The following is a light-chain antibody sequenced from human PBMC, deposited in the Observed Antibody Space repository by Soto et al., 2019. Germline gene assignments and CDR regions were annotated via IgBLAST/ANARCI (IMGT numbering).Light chain of an antibody. CDR1: QTLSPSS. V-gene: IGKV3-20*01. Sequence: EIVLTQSPGTLSLSPGERATLSCRASQTLSPSSLAWYQQRPGQTPRLLTYAASTRDTDIPDRFNGSGSGTDFALTISRLEPEDFALYYCQQYNDSPLTFGPRTNVDTK. J-gene: IGKJ3*01. CDR2: AAS. CDR3: QQYNDSPLT.